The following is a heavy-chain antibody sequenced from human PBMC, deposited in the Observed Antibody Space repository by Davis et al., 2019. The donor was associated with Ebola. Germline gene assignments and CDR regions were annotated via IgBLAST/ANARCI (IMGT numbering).Heavy chain of an antibody. CDR1: GGSISSYY. V-gene: IGHV4-59*01. CDR3: ARLSITMIVVVLDY. Sequence: MPSETLSLTCTVSGGSISSYYWSWIRQPPGKGLEWIGYIYYSGSTNYNPSLWGRVTISVDTSKNQFSLKLSSVTAADTAVYYCARLSITMIVVVLDYWGQGTLVTVSS. CDR2: IYYSGST. J-gene: IGHJ4*02. D-gene: IGHD3-22*01.